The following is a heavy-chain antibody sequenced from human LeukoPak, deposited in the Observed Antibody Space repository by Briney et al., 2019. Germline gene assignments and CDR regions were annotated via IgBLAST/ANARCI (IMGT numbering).Heavy chain of an antibody. CDR3: AKDYDDRIGDPRYYYGMDV. CDR1: GFTFSSYG. D-gene: IGHD3-16*01. Sequence: PGGSLRLSCAASGFTFSSYGMHWVRQAPGKGLEWVAFIRYDGSNKYYADSVRGRFSISRDNSKNTLYLQMNSLRAEDTAVYYCAKDYDDRIGDPRYYYGMDVWGQGTTVTVSS. V-gene: IGHV3-30*02. J-gene: IGHJ6*02. CDR2: IRYDGSNK.